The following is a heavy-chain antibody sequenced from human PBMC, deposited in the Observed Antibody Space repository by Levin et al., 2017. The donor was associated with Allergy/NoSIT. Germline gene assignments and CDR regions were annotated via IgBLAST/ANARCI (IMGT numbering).Heavy chain of an antibody. V-gene: IGHV3-23*01. Sequence: GESLKISCVASGFIFSSYAMTWVRQAPGKGLEWVSGISGSGGNIYYAESVKGRFTISRDNSKNTLYLQMNSLRADDTAVYYCAKDRLGTIADYFDSWGQGTLVTVSS. CDR1: GFIFSSYA. J-gene: IGHJ4*02. CDR3: AKDRLGTIADYFDS. CDR2: ISGSGGNI. D-gene: IGHD1-7*01.